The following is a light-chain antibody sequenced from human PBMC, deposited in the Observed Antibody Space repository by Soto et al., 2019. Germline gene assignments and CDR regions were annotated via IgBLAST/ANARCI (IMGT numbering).Light chain of an antibody. J-gene: IGKJ1*01. Sequence: EIVLTQSPGTLSLSPGERATLSCRASQSVSSSYLAWYQQKPGQAPRLLIYGASSRATGIPDRFSGSGSGTDFTLTISRLEPEDFAVYYCQQYATPPETFGQGTKV. CDR2: GAS. V-gene: IGKV3-20*01. CDR3: QQYATPPET. CDR1: QSVSSSY.